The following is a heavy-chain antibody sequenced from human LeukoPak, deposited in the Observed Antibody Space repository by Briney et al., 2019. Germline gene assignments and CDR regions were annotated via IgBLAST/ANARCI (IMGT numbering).Heavy chain of an antibody. D-gene: IGHD6-13*01. J-gene: IGHJ4*02. CDR3: ARGVYSSSWYWDY. V-gene: IGHV1-18*01. Sequence: GASVKVSCKASGYTFTSYGISWVRQAPGQGLEWMGWISAYNGNTNYAQKFQGRVTMTRDTSISTAYMELSRLRSDDTAVYYCARGVYSSSWYWDYWGQGTLVTVSS. CDR2: ISAYNGNT. CDR1: GYTFTSYG.